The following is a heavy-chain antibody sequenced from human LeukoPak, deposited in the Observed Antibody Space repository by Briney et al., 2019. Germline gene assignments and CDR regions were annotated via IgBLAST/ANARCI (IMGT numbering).Heavy chain of an antibody. V-gene: IGHV4-59*01. D-gene: IGHD3-16*01. Sequence: SETLSLTCTVSGGSISSYYWSWIRQPPGKGLEWIGYIYYSGSTNYNPSLKSRVTISVDTSKNQISLKLSSVTAADTAVYYCARGKYYDYVWGSFDYWGQGTLVTVSS. CDR2: IYYSGST. CDR1: GGSISSYY. CDR3: ARGKYYDYVWGSFDY. J-gene: IGHJ4*02.